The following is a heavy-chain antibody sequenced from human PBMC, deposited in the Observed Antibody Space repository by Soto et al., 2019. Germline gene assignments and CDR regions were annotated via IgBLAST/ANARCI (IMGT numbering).Heavy chain of an antibody. D-gene: IGHD6-6*01. CDR2: IDPSDSYT. Sequence: PGESLKISCKGSGYSFTSYWISWVRQMPGKGLEWMGRIDPSDSYTNYSPSFQGHVTISADKSISTAYLQWSSLKASDTAMYYCARTARSMATFYYYYGMDVWGQGTTVTVSS. CDR1: GYSFTSYW. CDR3: ARTARSMATFYYYYGMDV. V-gene: IGHV5-10-1*01. J-gene: IGHJ6*02.